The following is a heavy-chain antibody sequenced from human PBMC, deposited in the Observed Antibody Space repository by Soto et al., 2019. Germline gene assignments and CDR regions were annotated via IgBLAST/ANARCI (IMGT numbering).Heavy chain of an antibody. CDR1: GFNFSDYS. J-gene: IGHJ4*02. Sequence: DVQLLESGGGLVKPGGSLRLSCETSGFNFSDYSMSWVRQAPGEGLEWVSFISSSSSFIYNAESVEGRFSVSRDNARNLMYLEMGSLRVEDTAIYCCAKDCGSGDGFDYWCQGTLVAVSS. CDR3: AKDCGSGDGFDY. D-gene: IGHD3-10*01. CDR2: ISSSSSFI. V-gene: IGHV3-21*01.